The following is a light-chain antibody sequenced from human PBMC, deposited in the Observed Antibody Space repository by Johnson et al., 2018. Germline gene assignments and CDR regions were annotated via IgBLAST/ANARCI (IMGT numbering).Light chain of an antibody. J-gene: IGLJ1*01. V-gene: IGLV1-51*02. Sequence: QSVLTQPPSVSAAPGQKVTISCSGSSSNIVNNYVSWYQQLPGPAPKLLIYENNKRPPGIPDRFSCSKSGTSAPLCLPGLVAGDEAESYCGKWDSRLRAGNVFGTGTKVTVL. CDR1: SSNIVNNY. CDR3: GKWDSRLRAGNV. CDR2: ENN.